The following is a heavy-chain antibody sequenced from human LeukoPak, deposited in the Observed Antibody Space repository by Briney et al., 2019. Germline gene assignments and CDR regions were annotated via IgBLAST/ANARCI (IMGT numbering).Heavy chain of an antibody. J-gene: IGHJ4*02. Sequence: SVKVSCKASGYTFTSYYMHWVRQAPGQGLEWMGGIIPIFGTANYAQKFQGRVTITTDESTSTAYMELSSLRSEDTAVYYCARAVAGPFFFDYWGQGTLVTVSS. D-gene: IGHD6-19*01. V-gene: IGHV1-69*05. CDR1: GYTFTSYY. CDR2: IIPIFGTA. CDR3: ARAVAGPFFFDY.